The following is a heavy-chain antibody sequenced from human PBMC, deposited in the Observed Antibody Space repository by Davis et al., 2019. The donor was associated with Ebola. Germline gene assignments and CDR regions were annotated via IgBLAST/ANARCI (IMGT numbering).Heavy chain of an antibody. CDR1: GFTFSSYA. CDR3: SRDRVVVVPAAIVYYGMDV. CDR2: ISYDGSNK. D-gene: IGHD2-2*02. Sequence: GESLKISCAASGFTFSSYAMHWVRQAPGKGLEWVAVISYDGSNKYYADSVKGRFTISRDNSKNTLYLQMNSLRAEDTAVYYCSRDRVVVVPAAIVYYGMDVWGQGTTVTVSS. V-gene: IGHV3-30-3*01. J-gene: IGHJ6*02.